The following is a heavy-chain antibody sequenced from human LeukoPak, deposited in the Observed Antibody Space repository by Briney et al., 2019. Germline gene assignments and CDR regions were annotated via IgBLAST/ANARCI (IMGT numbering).Heavy chain of an antibody. J-gene: IGHJ4*02. CDR1: GFTFSSYN. Sequence: GGSLRLSCAASGFTFSSYNMNWVRQAPGKGLEWVANIKQDGSEKYYVDSVKGRFTISRDNAKNSLYLQMNSLRAEDTAVYYCARDLGSGWYPKVYFDYWGQGTLVTVSS. CDR3: ARDLGSGWYPKVYFDY. CDR2: IKQDGSEK. D-gene: IGHD6-19*01. V-gene: IGHV3-7*01.